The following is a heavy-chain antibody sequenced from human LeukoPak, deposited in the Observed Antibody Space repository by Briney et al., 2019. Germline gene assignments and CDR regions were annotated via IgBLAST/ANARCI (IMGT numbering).Heavy chain of an antibody. CDR2: IKSKNDGAAT. V-gene: IGHV3-15*01. J-gene: IGHJ6*03. CDR1: GFNFDIAW. CDR3: VSRDAYKPRYFMDV. Sequence: GGSLRLSCAVSGFNFDIAWMNWVRQAPGEGLEWVGRIKSKNDGAATDYGAPVRGRFTISIDDSKNMLYLKMNSLKTEDTAVYYCVSRDAYKPRYFMDVWGKGTTVTVSS. D-gene: IGHD5-24*01.